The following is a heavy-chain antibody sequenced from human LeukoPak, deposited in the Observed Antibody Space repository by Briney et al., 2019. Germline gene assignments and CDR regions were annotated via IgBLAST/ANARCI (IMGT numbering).Heavy chain of an antibody. V-gene: IGHV4-59*08. CDR2: IYYSGST. CDR1: GGSISSYY. D-gene: IGHD3-10*01. Sequence: PSETLSLTCTVTGGSISSYYWSWIRQPPGKGLEWIGYIYYSGSTNYNPSLKSRVTISVDTSKNQFSLKLSSVTAADTAVYYCARSYYGSGSPPYGMDLWGQGTTVTVSS. CDR3: ARSYYGSGSPPYGMDL. J-gene: IGHJ6*02.